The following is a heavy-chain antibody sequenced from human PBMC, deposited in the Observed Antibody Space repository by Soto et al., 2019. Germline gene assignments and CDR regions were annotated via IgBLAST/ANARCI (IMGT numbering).Heavy chain of an antibody. V-gene: IGHV1-46*03. CDR1: GYTFTNHY. Sequence: ASVKVSCKASGYTFTNHYIHWGRQAPGLGLEWIGIINTSGGATSYAQKFQDRVDMTRDTSTSTVYMELSSLRSEDTAVYYCVRDGEGQWQCVGSTFDFWG. CDR2: INTSGGAT. J-gene: IGHJ3*01. D-gene: IGHD6-19*01. CDR3: VRDGEGQWQCVGSTFDF.